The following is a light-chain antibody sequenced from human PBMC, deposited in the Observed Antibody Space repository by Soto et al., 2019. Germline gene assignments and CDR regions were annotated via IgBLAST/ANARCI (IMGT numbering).Light chain of an antibody. CDR3: QQRAKWPRT. Sequence: EIVLTQSPATLSLSPGERATLSCRASQSIGSDLAWYQQQRGQAPRLLIYDASNRAPGIPARFGGSGSGTDLTLTISSLEPEDFAVYHCQQRAKWPRTFGQGTKVDIK. CDR1: QSIGSD. V-gene: IGKV3-11*01. CDR2: DAS. J-gene: IGKJ1*01.